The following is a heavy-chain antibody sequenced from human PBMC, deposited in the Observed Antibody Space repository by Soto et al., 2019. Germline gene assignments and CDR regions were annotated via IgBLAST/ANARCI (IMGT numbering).Heavy chain of an antibody. D-gene: IGHD4-4*01. CDR3: ARVGQYYYGMDV. J-gene: IGHJ6*02. CDR1: GYTFTSYA. V-gene: IGHV1-3*01. CDR2: INAGNDNT. Sequence: ASVKLSGKASGYTFTSYAMHCVRQAPGQRLEWMGWINAGNDNTKFSQKFQGRATITRDTSASTVYMEVSSLSSEDTAVYYCARVGQYYYGMDVWGQGTTVTVSS.